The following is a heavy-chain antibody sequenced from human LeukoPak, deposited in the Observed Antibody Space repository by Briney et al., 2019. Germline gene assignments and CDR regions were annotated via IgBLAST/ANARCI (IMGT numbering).Heavy chain of an antibody. J-gene: IGHJ4*02. V-gene: IGHV4-59*01. Sequence: SETLSLTCTVSGGSISSYYWSWIRQPPGKGLEWIGYIYYSGSTNCNPSLKSRVTISVDTSKNQFSLKLSSVTAADTAVYYCARVGRWLQPVDYWGQGTLVTVSS. CDR3: ARVGRWLQPVDY. CDR1: GGSISSYY. D-gene: IGHD5-24*01. CDR2: IYYSGST.